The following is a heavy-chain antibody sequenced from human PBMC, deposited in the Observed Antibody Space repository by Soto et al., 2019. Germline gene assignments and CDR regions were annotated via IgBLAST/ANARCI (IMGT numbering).Heavy chain of an antibody. V-gene: IGHV4-59*02. Sequence: QVQLQESGPGQVKPSETLSLTCTISGGSVSVYYWSWIRQPPGQALEWIGYIYYSGSPYYNPSFRSRFIISADTSKNEISLKLTSATAADTAVYYCARGVGSSPPRYWGRGTLVTVSS. CDR1: GGSVSVYY. J-gene: IGHJ4*02. CDR3: ARGVGSSPPRY. D-gene: IGHD1-26*01. CDR2: IYYSGSP.